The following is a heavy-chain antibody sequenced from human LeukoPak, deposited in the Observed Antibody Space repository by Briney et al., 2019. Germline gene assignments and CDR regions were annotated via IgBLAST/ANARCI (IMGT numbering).Heavy chain of an antibody. CDR3: AKDPRVWGIVVVITPPV. CDR1: GFTFSSYG. CDR2: IWYDGSNK. J-gene: IGHJ6*02. V-gene: IGHV3-33*06. D-gene: IGHD3-22*01. Sequence: PGGSLRLSCAASGFTFSSYGMHWVRQAPGKGLEWVAVIWYDGSNKYYADSVKGRFTISRDNSKNTLYLQMNSLRAEDTAVYYCAKDPRVWGIVVVITPPVWGQGTTVTVSS.